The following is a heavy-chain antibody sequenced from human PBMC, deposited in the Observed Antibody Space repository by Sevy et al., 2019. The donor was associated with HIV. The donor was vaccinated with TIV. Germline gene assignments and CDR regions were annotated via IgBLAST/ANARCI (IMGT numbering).Heavy chain of an antibody. CDR2: IWYDGINK. V-gene: IGHV3-33*01. J-gene: IGHJ4*02. D-gene: IGHD3-22*01. CDR3: ARWGNSSGIDY. CDR1: GFYFG. Sequence: QLGGSLRLSCTASGFYFGIHWVRQAPGKGLEWVALIWYDGINKDYADSVKGRFTISRDNSKNTVFLQMNSLRAEDTGMYYCARWGNSSGIDYWGQGTLVTVSS.